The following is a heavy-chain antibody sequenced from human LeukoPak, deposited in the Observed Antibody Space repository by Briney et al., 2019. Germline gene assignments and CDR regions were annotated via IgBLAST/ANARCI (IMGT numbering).Heavy chain of an antibody. J-gene: IGHJ4*02. CDR2: INPNSGDT. D-gene: IGHD6-19*01. CDR3: ARNGRYYAFDY. Sequence: ASVKVSCKASGYTFTGYYIHWVRQAPGQGLEWMGWINPNSGDTNYAQKFQVRVTMTRDTSIRTAYMELSRLRSDDTAVYYCARNGRYYAFDYWGQGTLVTVSS. V-gene: IGHV1-2*02. CDR1: GYTFTGYY.